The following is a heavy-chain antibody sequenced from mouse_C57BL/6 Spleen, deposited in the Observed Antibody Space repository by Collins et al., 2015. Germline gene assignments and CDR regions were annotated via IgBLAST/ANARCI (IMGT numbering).Heavy chain of an antibody. J-gene: IGHJ2*01. V-gene: IGHV1-26*01. CDR3: ARMGVTTTFSFDY. Sequence: EVQLQQSGPELVKPGASVKISCKASGYTFTDYYMNWVKQSHGKSLEWIGDINPNNGGTSYNQKFKGKATLTVDKSSSTAYMELRSLTSEDSAVYYCARMGVTTTFSFDYWGQGTTLTVSS. CDR1: GYTFTDYY. D-gene: IGHD2-2*01. CDR2: INPNNGGT.